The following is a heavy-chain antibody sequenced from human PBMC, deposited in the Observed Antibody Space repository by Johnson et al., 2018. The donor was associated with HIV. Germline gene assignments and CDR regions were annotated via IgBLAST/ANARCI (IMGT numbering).Heavy chain of an antibody. D-gene: IGHD3-22*01. J-gene: IGHJ3*02. Sequence: QVQLVESGGGVVQPGRSLRLSCAASGFSFSTYAMHWVRQAPGKGLEWVAFIQYDESNKRYADSVKGRFTISRDNSKNTLYLQMNSLRAEDTALYYCARVTTYYYDNNDYHSDAFDIWGQGTLVTVSS. V-gene: IGHV3-33*08. CDR3: ARVTTYYYDNNDYHSDAFDI. CDR2: IQYDESNK. CDR1: GFSFSTYA.